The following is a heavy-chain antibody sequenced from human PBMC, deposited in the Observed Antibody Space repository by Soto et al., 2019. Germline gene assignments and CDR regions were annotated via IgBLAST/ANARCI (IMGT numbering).Heavy chain of an antibody. Sequence: SETLSLTCTVSGGSINSGDYYWSWIRQPPGQGLEWIGYIYYSGSTYYNPSLKSRVTISVDTSKNQFSLKLSSVTAADTAVYYCATGGRVGTTGLRFLEWSRQVYYYYGMDVWGQGTTVTVSS. J-gene: IGHJ6*02. CDR1: GGSINSGDYY. V-gene: IGHV4-31*03. CDR3: ATGGRVGTTGLRFLEWSRQVYYYYGMDV. CDR2: IYYSGST. D-gene: IGHD3-3*01.